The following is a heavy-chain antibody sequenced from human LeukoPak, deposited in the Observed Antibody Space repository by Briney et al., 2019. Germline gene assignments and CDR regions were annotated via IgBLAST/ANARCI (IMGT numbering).Heavy chain of an antibody. Sequence: SETLSLTCAVYGGSFSGYYWSWIRQPPGNGLEWIGEINHSGSTNYNPSLKSRVTISVDTSKNQFSLKLSSVTAADTAVYYCARVEDSGYDWGYFDYWGQGTLVTVSS. CDR3: ARVEDSGYDWGYFDY. D-gene: IGHD5-12*01. CDR1: GGSFSGYY. V-gene: IGHV4-34*01. CDR2: INHSGST. J-gene: IGHJ4*02.